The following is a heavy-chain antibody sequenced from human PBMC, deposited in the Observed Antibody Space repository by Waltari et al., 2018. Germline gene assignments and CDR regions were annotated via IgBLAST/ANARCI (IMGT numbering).Heavy chain of an antibody. CDR3: AREYYDFWSGYYPRGYYGMDV. D-gene: IGHD3-3*01. CDR2: IYPGDSDT. CDR1: GYSFTSYW. V-gene: IGHV5-51*01. Sequence: EVQLVQSGAEVKKPGASLKISCKGSGYSFTSYWIGWVPQMPGKGLEWMGIIYPGDSDTRYSPSFQGQVTISADKSISTAYLQWSSLKASDTAMYYCAREYYDFWSGYYPRGYYGMDVWGQGTTVTVSS. J-gene: IGHJ6*02.